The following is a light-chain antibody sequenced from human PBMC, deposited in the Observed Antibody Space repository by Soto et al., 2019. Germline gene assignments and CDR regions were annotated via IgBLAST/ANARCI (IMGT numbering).Light chain of an antibody. CDR2: RNN. CDR1: SSNIGNYY. J-gene: IGLJ1*01. V-gene: IGLV1-47*01. CDR3: AAWDDSMSVL. Sequence: QSVLTQPPSTSWTPGQGVTIPCSGSSSNIGNYYVHWYQQLPEAAPKLLIYRNNQRPSGVPDRFSGSKSGTSASLAISGLRSEDEADYYCAAWDDSMSVLFGTGTKVTVL.